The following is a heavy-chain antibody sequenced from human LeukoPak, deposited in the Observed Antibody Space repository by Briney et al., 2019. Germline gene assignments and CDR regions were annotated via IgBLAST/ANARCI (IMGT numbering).Heavy chain of an antibody. CDR3: ARKPDGKNWFDS. D-gene: IGHD1-14*01. Sequence: GESLKISCKTSGYSFTTYWIGWVRLMPGKGLEWMGIIYPGDSDTKFSPSFQGRVTMSVDKSITTAYLQWSSLKASDIAMYYCARKPDGKNWFDSWGQGTLVTVSS. V-gene: IGHV5-51*01. J-gene: IGHJ5*01. CDR2: IYPGDSDT. CDR1: GYSFTTYW.